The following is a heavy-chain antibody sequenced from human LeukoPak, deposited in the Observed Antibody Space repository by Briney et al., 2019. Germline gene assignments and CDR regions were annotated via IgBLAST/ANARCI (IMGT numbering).Heavy chain of an antibody. CDR2: INPDEITT. V-gene: IGHV3-74*01. D-gene: IGHD4-17*01. J-gene: IGHJ4*02. CDR1: GFTFSRYW. CDR3: ARDNGAGGDS. Sequence: GGPLRLSCAASGFTFSRYWMHWVRQAPGKGLVWVSRINPDEITTHYADSVKGRFTISRDNAKSTLYLHLSSLRADDTAVYYCARDNGAGGDSWGQGTLVTVSS.